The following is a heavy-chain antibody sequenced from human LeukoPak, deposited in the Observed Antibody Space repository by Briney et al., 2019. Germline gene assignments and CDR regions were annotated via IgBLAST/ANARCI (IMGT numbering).Heavy chain of an antibody. V-gene: IGHV1-2*06. J-gene: IGHJ4*02. CDR2: INPNSGDT. CDR3: ARDYCSSTSCLFDY. Sequence: ASVKVSCKASGYSLTGYHMHWVRQAPGQGLEWMGRINPNSGDTNYAQKFQGRVTMTRDTSISTAYMELSRLRSDDTAVYYCARDYCSSTSCLFDYWGQGTLVTVSS. CDR1: GYSLTGYH. D-gene: IGHD2-2*01.